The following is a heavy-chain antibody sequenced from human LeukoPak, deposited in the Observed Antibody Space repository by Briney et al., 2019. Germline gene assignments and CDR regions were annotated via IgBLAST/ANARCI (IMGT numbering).Heavy chain of an antibody. D-gene: IGHD6-13*01. CDR2: FDPEDGET. CDR3: ATDPDGSSWPDY. J-gene: IGHJ4*02. CDR1: GYTLTELS. Sequence: TSVKVSCKVSGYTLTELSMHWVRQAPGKGLERMGGFDPEDGETIYAQKFQGRVTMTEDTSTDTAYMELSSLRSEDTAVYYCATDPDGSSWPDYWGQGTLVTVSS. V-gene: IGHV1-24*01.